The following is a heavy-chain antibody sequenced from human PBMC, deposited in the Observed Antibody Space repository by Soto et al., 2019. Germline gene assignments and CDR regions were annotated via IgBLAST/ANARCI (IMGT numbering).Heavy chain of an antibody. CDR3: ARSGDNYNRLYX. Sequence: GGSLRLSCEGSGFTFSDYYISWIRQAPGKGLEWISYSSNSGTFSRYEYSVKVRFSISRDNTKNSLYLQMNSLRAEDTAVYYCARSGDNYNRLYXWGQGTPFTVSX. CDR1: GFTFSDYY. CDR2: SSNSGTFS. J-gene: IGHJ4*02. D-gene: IGHD1-1*01. V-gene: IGHV3-11*06.